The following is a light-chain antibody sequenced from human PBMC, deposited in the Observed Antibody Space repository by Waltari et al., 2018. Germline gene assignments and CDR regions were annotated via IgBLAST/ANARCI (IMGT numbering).Light chain of an antibody. CDR3: QHYENWPHT. CDR2: VAS. V-gene: IGKV3D-15*01. Sequence: EIVMTQSPATLSVSPGERATLSCRASQSVSSHVAWYKQKPGQAPRLLMFVASTRATGIPARFSGSGSGTGFTLTISSLQSEDSGVYYCQHYENWPHTFGGGTKVEIK. J-gene: IGKJ4*01. CDR1: QSVSSH.